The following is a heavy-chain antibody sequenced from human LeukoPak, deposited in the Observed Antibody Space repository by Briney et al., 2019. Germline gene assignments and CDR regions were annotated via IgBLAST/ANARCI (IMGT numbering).Heavy chain of an antibody. Sequence: PGGSLRLSCAASGFTFSTFAMIWVRQPPGKGLEWVSAVSSTGGTTYYADSVKGRFTISRDNSKNTLFLQINSLRAEDTAVYYCARDGWVRGVITEYYFDYWGQGTLVTVSS. J-gene: IGHJ4*02. CDR3: ARDGWVRGVITEYYFDY. CDR2: VSSTGGTT. D-gene: IGHD3-10*01. CDR1: GFTFSTFA. V-gene: IGHV3-23*01.